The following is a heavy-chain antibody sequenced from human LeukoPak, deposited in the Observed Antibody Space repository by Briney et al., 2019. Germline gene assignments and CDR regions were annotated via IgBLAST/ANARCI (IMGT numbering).Heavy chain of an antibody. V-gene: IGHV3-9*01. Sequence: GGSLRLSCAASGFTFDDYAMHWVRQAPGKGLEWVSGNSWNSGSIGYADSVKGRFTISRDNAKNSLYLQMNSLRAEDTALYYCAKDTGSSWYFDAFDIWGQGTMVTVSS. J-gene: IGHJ3*02. CDR3: AKDTGSSWYFDAFDI. D-gene: IGHD6-13*01. CDR2: NSWNSGSI. CDR1: GFTFDDYA.